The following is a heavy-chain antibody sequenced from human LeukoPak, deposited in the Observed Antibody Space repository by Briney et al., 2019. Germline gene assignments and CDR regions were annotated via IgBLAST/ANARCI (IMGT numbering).Heavy chain of an antibody. CDR3: ARLGRVGPGSYYNYYYYYMDV. CDR2: IYPGDSDT. J-gene: IGHJ6*03. D-gene: IGHD3-10*01. Sequence: GESLKISCEVSGYSFTSYWIGWVRQMPGKGLEWMGIIYPGDSDTRYSPSFQGQVTISDDKSISTAYLQWSSLKASDTAMYYCARLGRVGPGSYYNYYYYYMDVWGKGTTVTISS. CDR1: GYSFTSYW. V-gene: IGHV5-51*01.